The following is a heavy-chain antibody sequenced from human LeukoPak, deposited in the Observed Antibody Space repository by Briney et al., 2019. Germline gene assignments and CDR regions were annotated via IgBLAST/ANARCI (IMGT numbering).Heavy chain of an antibody. V-gene: IGHV3-23*01. D-gene: IGHD2-2*02. CDR2: ISGSGGST. J-gene: IGHJ4*02. Sequence: GGSLRLSCAASGFTFSSYAMSWVRQAPGKGLEWVSAISGSGGSTYYADSVKGRFTISRDNSKNTLYLQMNSLRAEDTAVYYCATVGSVVPAAIPVYWGQGTLVTVSS. CDR3: ATVGSVVPAAIPVY. CDR1: GFTFSSYA.